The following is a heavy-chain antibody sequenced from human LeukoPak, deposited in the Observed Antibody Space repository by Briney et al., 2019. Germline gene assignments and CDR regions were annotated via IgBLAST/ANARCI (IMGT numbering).Heavy chain of an antibody. J-gene: IGHJ5*02. CDR1: GGSISSYY. V-gene: IGHV4-4*07. D-gene: IGHD6-6*01. CDR3: ARDLYSSSALYNWFDP. Sequence: SETLSLTCTVSGGSISSYYWSWIRQPAGKGLEWIGRIYTSGSTNYNPSLKSRVTISVDTSKNQFSLKLSSVSAADTAVYYCARDLYSSSALYNWFDPWGQGTLVTVSS. CDR2: IYTSGST.